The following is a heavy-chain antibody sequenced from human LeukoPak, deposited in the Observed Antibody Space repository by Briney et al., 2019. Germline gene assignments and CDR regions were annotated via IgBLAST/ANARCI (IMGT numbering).Heavy chain of an antibody. D-gene: IGHD1-26*01. CDR3: GKYLQTTVGANDY. V-gene: IGHV3-23*01. J-gene: IGHJ4*02. Sequence: GGSLRLSCAASGFTFSSYPMNWVRQAPGKGLEWVSVISGSGGATFYGDSVQGRFTISRDNSRDTLYLQMDSLTAEDTAVYYCGKYLQTTVGANDYWGQGTLVTVSS. CDR2: ISGSGGAT. CDR1: GFTFSSYP.